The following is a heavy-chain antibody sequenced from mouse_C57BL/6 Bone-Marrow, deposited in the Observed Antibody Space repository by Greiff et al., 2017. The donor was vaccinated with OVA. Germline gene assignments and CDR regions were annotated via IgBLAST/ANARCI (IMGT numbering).Heavy chain of an antibody. V-gene: IGHV1-85*01. CDR3: ARRDYYYGSSFAY. CDR1: GYTFTSYD. J-gene: IGHJ3*01. CDR2: IYPRDGST. D-gene: IGHD1-1*01. Sequence: QVQLQQSGPELVKPGASVKLSCKASGYTFTSYDITWVKQRPGQGLEWIGWIYPRDGSTKYNEKFKGKATLTVDTSSSTAYMELHSRTSEDSAVDFCARRDYYYGSSFAYWGQGTLVTVSA.